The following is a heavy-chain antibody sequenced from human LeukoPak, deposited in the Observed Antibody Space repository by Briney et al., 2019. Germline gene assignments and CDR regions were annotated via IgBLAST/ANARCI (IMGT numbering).Heavy chain of an antibody. D-gene: IGHD6-13*01. CDR2: LSSSSSYI. Sequence: GGSLRLSCGASGFTFSSYSMNWVRQAPGKGLEWVSSLSSSSSYIDYADSVKGRFTISRDNAKNSLYLQMNSLRAEDTAVYYCARAGRAYSSSWYWFDPWGQGTLVTASS. CDR1: GFTFSSYS. J-gene: IGHJ5*02. V-gene: IGHV3-21*01. CDR3: ARAGRAYSSSWYWFDP.